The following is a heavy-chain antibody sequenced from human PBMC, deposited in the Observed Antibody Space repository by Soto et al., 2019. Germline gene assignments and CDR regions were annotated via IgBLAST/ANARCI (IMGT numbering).Heavy chain of an antibody. V-gene: IGHV1-18*01. CDR3: ARDLGYSSSSLLDY. Sequence: GASVKVSCKASGYTFTSYGISWVRQAPGQGLEWMGWISAYNGNTTYAQKLQGRVTMTTDTSTSTAYMELRSLRSDDTAVYYCARDLGYSSSSLLDYWGQGTLVTVSS. CDR1: GYTFTSYG. D-gene: IGHD6-6*01. CDR2: ISAYNGNT. J-gene: IGHJ4*02.